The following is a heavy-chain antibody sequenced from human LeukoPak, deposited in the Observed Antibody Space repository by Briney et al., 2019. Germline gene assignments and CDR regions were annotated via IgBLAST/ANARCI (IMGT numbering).Heavy chain of an antibody. V-gene: IGHV3-7*01. CDR1: GFTFSRYW. Sequence: PGGSLRLSCAASGFTFSRYWMSWVRQAPGKGLEWVANIKEDGREKYYVDSVKGRFTISRDNAKNSVYRQMNSLRVEDTAVYYCARDGRGYGSVSYWGQGTLVTVSS. CDR3: ARDGRGYGSVSY. CDR2: IKEDGREK. J-gene: IGHJ4*02. D-gene: IGHD3-10*01.